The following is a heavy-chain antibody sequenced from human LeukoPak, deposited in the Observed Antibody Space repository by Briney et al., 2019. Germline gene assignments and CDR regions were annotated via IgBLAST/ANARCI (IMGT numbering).Heavy chain of an antibody. Sequence: PGGSLRLSCAASEFTFSSYAMSWVRQAPGKGLEWVSAISGSGGSTYYADSVKGRFTISRDNSKNTLYLQMNSLRAEDTAVYYCAKGIRGSTHYFDYWGQGTLVTVSS. CDR1: EFTFSSYA. CDR2: ISGSGGST. V-gene: IGHV3-23*01. CDR3: AKGIRGSTHYFDY. D-gene: IGHD3-16*01. J-gene: IGHJ4*02.